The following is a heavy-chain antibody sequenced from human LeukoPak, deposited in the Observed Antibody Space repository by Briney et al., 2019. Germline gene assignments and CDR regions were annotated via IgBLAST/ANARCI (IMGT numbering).Heavy chain of an antibody. CDR2: IIPIFGTA. D-gene: IGHD5-24*01. CDR1: GGTFSSYA. Sequence: SVKVSCKASGGTFSSYAISWVRQAPGQGLEWMGGIIPIFGTANYAQKFQGRVTITTDESTSTAYMELSSLRSEDTALYYCASSVDGYNPLFDYWGQGTLVTVSS. V-gene: IGHV1-69*05. J-gene: IGHJ4*02. CDR3: ASSVDGYNPLFDY.